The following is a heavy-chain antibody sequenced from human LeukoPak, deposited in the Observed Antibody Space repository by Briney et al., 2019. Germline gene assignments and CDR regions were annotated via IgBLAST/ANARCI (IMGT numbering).Heavy chain of an antibody. CDR2: MHPNTGNT. CDR1: GDTFTSYD. Sequence: ASVKVSCKASGDTFTSYDINWVRQATGQGLEWLGYMHPNTGNTRYAQKFQGRVTMTRNTSINTAYVELSSLRSEDTAVYYCARAGWGAVAGRENHYAYYYMDVWGAGTTVTISS. D-gene: IGHD6-19*01. V-gene: IGHV1-8*01. CDR3: ARAGWGAVAGRENHYAYYYMDV. J-gene: IGHJ6*03.